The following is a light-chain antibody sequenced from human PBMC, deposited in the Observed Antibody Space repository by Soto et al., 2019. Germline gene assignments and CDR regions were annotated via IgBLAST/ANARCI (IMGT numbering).Light chain of an antibody. V-gene: IGKV3-20*01. CDR3: QQYGRSPPLT. CDR1: QSISSSY. J-gene: IGKJ4*01. CDR2: AAS. Sequence: EIVLTQSPGTLSLSPGESATLSCRASQSISSSYLAWYQQKPGQAPRLLFYAASSRATGIPDRFSGSGSGTHFTLTISRREPQDFAVYYCQQYGRSPPLTFGGGTKVEIK.